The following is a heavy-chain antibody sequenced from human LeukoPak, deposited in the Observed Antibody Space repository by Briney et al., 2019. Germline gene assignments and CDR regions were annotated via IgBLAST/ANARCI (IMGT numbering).Heavy chain of an antibody. Sequence: PSQTLSLTCTVSGYSISSGYYWGWIRQPPGKGLEWIGSIYHSGSTYYNPSLKSRVTISVDTSKNQFSLKLSSVTAADTAVYYCARDQEIAVAGYFDYWGQGTLVTVSS. J-gene: IGHJ4*02. CDR3: ARDQEIAVAGYFDY. CDR1: GYSISSGYY. V-gene: IGHV4-38-2*02. CDR2: IYHSGST. D-gene: IGHD6-19*01.